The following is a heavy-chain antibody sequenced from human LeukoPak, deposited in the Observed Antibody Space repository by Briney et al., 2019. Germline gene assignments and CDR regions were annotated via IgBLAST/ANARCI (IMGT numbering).Heavy chain of an antibody. V-gene: IGHV4-34*01. CDR2: INHSGST. CDR1: GGSFGGYY. J-gene: IGHJ6*03. D-gene: IGHD2-15*01. CDR3: VRGGEDIVVVVAATYYYYYMDV. Sequence: SETLSLTCAVYGGSFGGYYWSWMRQPPGKGLEWIGEINHSGSTNYNPSLKSRVTISVDTSKNQFSLKLSSVTGADTAVYYCVRGGEDIVVVVAATYYYYYMDVWGKGTTVTVSS.